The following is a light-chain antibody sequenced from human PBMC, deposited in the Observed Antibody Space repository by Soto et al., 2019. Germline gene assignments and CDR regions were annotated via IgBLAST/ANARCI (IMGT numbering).Light chain of an antibody. CDR1: SSNIGAGYD. Sequence: QSVLTQPPSVSGAPGQRVIISCTGSSSNIGAGYDVHWYQQLPGTAPRLLIYDNKNRPSGVPARFSVSKSDTSASLAITGLQPEDEADYYCQSSDSSLSGSYVFGTGTKLTVL. CDR2: DNK. CDR3: QSSDSSLSGSYV. V-gene: IGLV1-40*01. J-gene: IGLJ1*01.